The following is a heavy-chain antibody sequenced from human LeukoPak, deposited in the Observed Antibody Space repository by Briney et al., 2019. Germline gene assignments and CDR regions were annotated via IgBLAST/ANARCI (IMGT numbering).Heavy chain of an antibody. V-gene: IGHV3-30*04. Sequence: GGSLRLSCAASGXTFSSYATHWVRQPPGKGLEWVAVISNDGRSKFYADSVKGRFTISRDNSKNMLSLQVNSLRPEDTSVYYCVRDANSGLGTIDYWGQGTPVTISS. D-gene: IGHD1/OR15-1a*01. CDR2: ISNDGRSK. CDR1: GXTFSSYA. J-gene: IGHJ4*02. CDR3: VRDANSGLGTIDY.